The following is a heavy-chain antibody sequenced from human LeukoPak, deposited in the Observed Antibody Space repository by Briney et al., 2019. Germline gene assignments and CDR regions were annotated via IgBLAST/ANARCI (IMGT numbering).Heavy chain of an antibody. CDR3: AKGLRWFGDFYFNFFDY. CDR1: GFTFSSSA. J-gene: IGHJ4*02. D-gene: IGHD3-10*01. V-gene: IGHV3-23*01. Sequence: GGSLRLSCAASGFTFSSSAMNWVRQAPGKGLEWVSAISGSGGSTHYADSVKGRFTIARDNSENTVSLQMNTLKTEDTAVYYCAKGLRWFGDFYFNFFDYWGQRILVTVSS. CDR2: ISGSGGST.